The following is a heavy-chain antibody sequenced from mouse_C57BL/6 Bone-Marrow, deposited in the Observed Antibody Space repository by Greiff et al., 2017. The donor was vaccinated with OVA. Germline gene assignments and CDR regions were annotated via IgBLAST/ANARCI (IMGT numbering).Heavy chain of an antibody. Sequence: QVQLQQPGAELVKPGASVKLSCKASGYTFTSYWMHWVKQRPGRGLEWIGRIDPNSGGTKYNEKFKSKATLTVDKPSSTAYMQLSSLTSEDSAVDDCARWVYGSSYGWFAYWGQGTLVTVSA. CDR2: IDPNSGGT. CDR1: GYTFTSYW. D-gene: IGHD1-1*01. V-gene: IGHV1-72*01. CDR3: ARWVYGSSYGWFAY. J-gene: IGHJ3*01.